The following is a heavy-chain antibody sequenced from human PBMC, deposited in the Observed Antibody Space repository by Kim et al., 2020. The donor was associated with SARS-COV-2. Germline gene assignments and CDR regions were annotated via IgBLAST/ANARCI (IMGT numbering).Heavy chain of an antibody. Sequence: SETLSLTCAVYGGSFSGYYWSWIRQPPGKGLEWIGEINHSGSTNYNPSLKSRVTISVDTSKNQFSLKLSSVTAADTAVYYCARAKYDSSSYYYGMDVWGQGTTVTVSS. D-gene: IGHD3-22*01. CDR3: ARAKYDSSSYYYGMDV. V-gene: IGHV4-34*01. J-gene: IGHJ6*02. CDR2: INHSGST. CDR1: GGSFSGYY.